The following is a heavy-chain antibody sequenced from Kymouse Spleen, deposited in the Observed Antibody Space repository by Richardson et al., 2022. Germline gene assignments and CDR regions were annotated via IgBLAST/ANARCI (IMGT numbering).Heavy chain of an antibody. CDR1: GGSISSSSYY. J-gene: IGHJ6*02. CDR3: ARLDYGSGSYSYYYYYGMDV. CDR2: IYYSGST. V-gene: IGHV4-39*01. Sequence: QLQLQESGPGLVKPSETLSLTCTVSGGSISSSSYYWGWIRQPPGKGLEWIGSIYYSGSTYYNPSLKSRVTISVDTSKNQFSLKLSSVTAADTAVYYCARLDYGSGSYSYYYYYGMDVWGQGTTVTVSS. D-gene: IGHD3-10*01.